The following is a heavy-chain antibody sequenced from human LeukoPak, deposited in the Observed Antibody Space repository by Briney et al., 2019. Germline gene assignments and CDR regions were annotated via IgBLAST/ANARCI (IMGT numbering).Heavy chain of an antibody. Sequence: GASVKVSCKASGYTLTGYYMHWVRQAPGQGLEWMGWINPNSGGTNYAQKFQGRVTMTRDTSISTAYMELSRLRSDDTAVYYCARDGSGSSLSVVDYWGQGTLVTVSS. J-gene: IGHJ4*02. V-gene: IGHV1-2*02. CDR3: ARDGSGSSLSVVDY. CDR2: INPNSGGT. CDR1: GYTLTGYY. D-gene: IGHD3-10*01.